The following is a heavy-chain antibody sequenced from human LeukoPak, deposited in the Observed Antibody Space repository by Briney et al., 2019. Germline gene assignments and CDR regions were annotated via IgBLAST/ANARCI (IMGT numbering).Heavy chain of an antibody. CDR2: ISSGSNYI. CDR3: ARGTPTTRDFDY. CDR1: GFTSSSYN. D-gene: IGHD4-11*01. V-gene: IGHV3-21*01. J-gene: IGHJ4*02. Sequence: GGSLRLSCAASGFTSSSYNMNWVRQAPGKGLEWVSSISSGSNYIYYADSVKGRFTISRDNAKNSLYLQMNSLRAEDTAVYFCARGTPTTRDFDYWGQGTLVTVSS.